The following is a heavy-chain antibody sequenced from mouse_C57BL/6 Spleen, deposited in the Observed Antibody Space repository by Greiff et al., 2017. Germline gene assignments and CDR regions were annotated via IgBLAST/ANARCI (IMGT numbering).Heavy chain of an antibody. CDR2: IDPSDSET. J-gene: IGHJ3*01. Sequence: QVQLQQPGAELVRPGSSVKLSCKASGYTFTSYWMHWVKQRPIQGLEWIGNIDPSDSETHYNQKFKDKATLTVDKSSSTAYMQLSSLTSEDSAVYYCARGAGTAWCAYWGQGTLVTVSA. CDR1: GYTFTSYW. CDR3: ARGAGTAWCAY. D-gene: IGHD3-3*01. V-gene: IGHV1-52*01.